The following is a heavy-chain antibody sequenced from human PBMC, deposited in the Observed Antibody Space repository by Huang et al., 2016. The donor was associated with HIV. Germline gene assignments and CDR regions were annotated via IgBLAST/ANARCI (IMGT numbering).Heavy chain of an antibody. D-gene: IGHD3-22*01. V-gene: IGHV1-46*01. CDR1: GYAFTSYY. J-gene: IGHJ4*02. Sequence: QVQLVQSGAEVKKPGASVKVSCKASGYAFTSYYMHWVRQAHGQGLEWMGISNPSDGSTSYAQKFQGRVTTTRDTSTNTVFMELSSLRSEDTAVYYCARDRDFYDSSGYWGFNYFDYWGQGTLVTVSS. CDR3: ARDRDFYDSSGYWGFNYFDY. CDR2: SNPSDGST.